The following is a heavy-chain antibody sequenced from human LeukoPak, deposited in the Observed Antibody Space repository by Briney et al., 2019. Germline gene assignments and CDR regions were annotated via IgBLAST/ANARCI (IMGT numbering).Heavy chain of an antibody. CDR1: GGSISSGSYY. D-gene: IGHD5-24*01. J-gene: IGHJ4*02. V-gene: IGHV4-61*02. Sequence: PSGTLSLTCTVSGGSISSGSYYWSWIRQPAGKGLEWIGRIYTSGSTNYNPSLKSRVTISVDTSKNQFSLKLSSVTAADTAVYYCAREPVEMATHFDYWGQGTLVTVSS. CDR3: AREPVEMATHFDY. CDR2: IYTSGST.